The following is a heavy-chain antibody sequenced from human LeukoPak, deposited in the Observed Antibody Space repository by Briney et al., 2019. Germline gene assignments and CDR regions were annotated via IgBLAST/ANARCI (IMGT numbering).Heavy chain of an antibody. CDR2: INHSGST. D-gene: IGHD2-15*01. V-gene: IGHV4-34*01. J-gene: IGHJ6*03. CDR1: GGSFSGYY. CDR3: ARGVADIVVVVAATRHYYYYYMNV. Sequence: PSETLSLTCAVYGGSFSGYYWSWIRQPPGKGLEWIGEINHSGSTNYNPSLKSRVTISVDTSKNQFSLKLSSVTAADTAVYYCARGVADIVVVVAATRHYYYYYMNVWGKGTTVTVSS.